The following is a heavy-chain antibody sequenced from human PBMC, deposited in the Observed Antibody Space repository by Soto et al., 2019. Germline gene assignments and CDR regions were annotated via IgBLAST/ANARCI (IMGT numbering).Heavy chain of an antibody. V-gene: IGHV1-46*01. Sequence: GASVKVSCKASGYTFTNNWIHWVRQAPGQGLEWMGVINPSGGSTVYSQKFQGRVTMTRDTSTSTLYMELSSLRFEDTAVYYCVRETETAMVPKLTFDYWGQGSLVTVSS. CDR2: INPSGGST. CDR3: VRETETAMVPKLTFDY. J-gene: IGHJ4*02. D-gene: IGHD5-18*01. CDR1: GYTFTNNW.